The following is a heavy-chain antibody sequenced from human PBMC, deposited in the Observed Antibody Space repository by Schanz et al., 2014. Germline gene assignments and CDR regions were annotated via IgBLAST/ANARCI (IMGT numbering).Heavy chain of an antibody. CDR3: ARGRTFDY. V-gene: IGHV1-8*02. J-gene: IGHJ4*02. CDR1: GGTFSSYT. Sequence: QLQLVQFGAEVKKPGSSVKVSCKLSGGTFSSYTISWVRQARGQGLEWLGWMNPNSGNPGFAQKFRGRVTMTRNTSMSTAYIELHILTSEDTAVYYCARGRTFDYWGQGTLVTVSS. CDR2: MNPNSGNP.